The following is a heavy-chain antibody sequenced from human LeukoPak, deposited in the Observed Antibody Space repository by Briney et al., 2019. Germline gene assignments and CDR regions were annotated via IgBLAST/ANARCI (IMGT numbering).Heavy chain of an antibody. CDR3: ARGGKAAAGNFHYYYMDV. CDR2: IYYSGST. D-gene: IGHD6-13*01. J-gene: IGHJ6*03. V-gene: IGHV4-39*07. Sequence: SETLSLTCTVSGGSISSSSYYWGWIRQPPGKGLEWIGSIYYSGSTYYNPSLKSRVTISVDTSKNQFSLKLSSVTAADTAVYYCARGGKAAAGNFHYYYMDVWGKGTTVTVSS. CDR1: GGSISSSSYY.